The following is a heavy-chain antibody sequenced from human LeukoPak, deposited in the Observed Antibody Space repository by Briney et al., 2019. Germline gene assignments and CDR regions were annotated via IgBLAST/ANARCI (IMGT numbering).Heavy chain of an antibody. CDR1: GFTVSTKY. CDR2: IYSGGST. V-gene: IGHV3-53*01. D-gene: IGHD2-21*01. CDR3: ARDHNCGGDCYSGMDV. Sequence: VGSLRLSCAASGFTVSTKYMSCVRQAPGKGLQWVSVIYSGGSTYYADSVKGRFTISRDNSKNTVYLQMNSLRAEDTAVYYCARDHNCGGDCYSGMDVWGKGITVTVSS. J-gene: IGHJ6*04.